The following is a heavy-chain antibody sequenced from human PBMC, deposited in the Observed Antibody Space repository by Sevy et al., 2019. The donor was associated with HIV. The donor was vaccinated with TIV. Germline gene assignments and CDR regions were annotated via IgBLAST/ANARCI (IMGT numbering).Heavy chain of an antibody. V-gene: IGHV3-30*04. CDR3: ARGIVVVPAAKAISSVLYGMDV. Sequence: GGSLRLSCAASGFTFSSYAMHWVRQAPGKGLEWVAVISYDGSNKYYADSVKGRFTISRDNSKNTLYLQMKSLRAEDTAVYYCARGIVVVPAAKAISSVLYGMDVWGQGTTVTVSS. CDR2: ISYDGSNK. J-gene: IGHJ6*02. CDR1: GFTFSSYA. D-gene: IGHD2-2*01.